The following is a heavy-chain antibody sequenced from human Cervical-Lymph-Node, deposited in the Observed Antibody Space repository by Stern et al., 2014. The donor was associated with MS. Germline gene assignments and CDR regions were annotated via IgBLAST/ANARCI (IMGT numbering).Heavy chain of an antibody. V-gene: IGHV3-74*03. J-gene: IGHJ4*02. CDR1: GFTFSRYW. D-gene: IGHD3-16*01. CDR2: MNEDGSTT. Sequence: EVQLLESGGGLVQPGGSLRLSCAASGFTFSRYWMHWVRQGPGKGLVWVSRMNEDGSTTTYADSVKGRFTISRDNAKNTLYLQMDSLRAEDTAVYYCVRDLGGAAGYWGQGTLVTVSS. CDR3: VRDLGGAAGY.